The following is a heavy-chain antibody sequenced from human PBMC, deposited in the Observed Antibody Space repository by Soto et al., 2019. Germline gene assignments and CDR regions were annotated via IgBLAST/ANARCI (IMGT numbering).Heavy chain of an antibody. CDR1: GFTFSSYG. CDR2: ISYDGSNK. Sequence: GGSLRLSCAASGFTFSSYGMHWVRQAPGKGLEWVAVISYDGSNKYYADSVKGRFTISRDNSKNTLYLQMNSLRAEDTAVYYCAKSLWQLVEFPHDPWGQGTLATVSS. CDR3: AKSLWQLVEFPHDP. D-gene: IGHD6-6*01. J-gene: IGHJ5*02. V-gene: IGHV3-30*18.